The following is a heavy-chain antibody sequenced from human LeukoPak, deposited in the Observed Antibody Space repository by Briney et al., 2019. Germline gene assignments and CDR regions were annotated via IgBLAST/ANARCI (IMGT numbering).Heavy chain of an antibody. Sequence: GGSLRLSCAASGFTFSSYGMHWVRQAPGKGLEWVAVIWYDGGNKYYADSVKGRFTISRDNSKNTLYLQMNSLRAEDTAVYYCAREARGRSSGYYFLDYWGQGTLVTVSS. CDR1: GFTFSSYG. V-gene: IGHV3-33*01. D-gene: IGHD3-22*01. CDR2: IWYDGGNK. CDR3: AREARGRSSGYYFLDY. J-gene: IGHJ4*02.